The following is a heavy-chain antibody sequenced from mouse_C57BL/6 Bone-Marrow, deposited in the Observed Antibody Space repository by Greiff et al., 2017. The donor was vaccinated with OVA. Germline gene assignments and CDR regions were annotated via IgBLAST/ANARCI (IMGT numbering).Heavy chain of an antibody. CDR3: AREVDYPYAMDY. V-gene: IGHV1-55*01. D-gene: IGHD2-4*01. CDR2: IYPGSGST. CDR1: GYTFTSYW. Sequence: QVQLQQPGAELVKPGASVKMSCKASGYTFTSYWITWVKQRPGQGLEWIGDIYPGSGSTNYNEKFKSKATLTVDTSSSTAYMQRSSLTSEDSAVYYCAREVDYPYAMDYWGQGTSVTVSS. J-gene: IGHJ4*01.